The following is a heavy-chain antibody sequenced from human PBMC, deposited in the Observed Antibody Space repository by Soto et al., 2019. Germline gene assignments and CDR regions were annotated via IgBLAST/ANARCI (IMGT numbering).Heavy chain of an antibody. J-gene: IGHJ3*02. Sequence: GPPVKVSCKASGSTFTSYAMHCVRQSPGQRLEWMGWINAGNGNTKYSQKFQGRVTITRDTSASTAYMELSSLRSEDTAVYYCARENSSGWYGAFDIWGQGTMVTVSS. CDR3: ARENSSGWYGAFDI. D-gene: IGHD6-19*01. CDR1: GSTFTSYA. CDR2: INAGNGNT. V-gene: IGHV1-3*01.